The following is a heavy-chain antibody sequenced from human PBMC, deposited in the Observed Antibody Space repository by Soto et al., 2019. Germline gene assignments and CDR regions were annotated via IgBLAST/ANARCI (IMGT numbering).Heavy chain of an antibody. D-gene: IGHD3-3*01. CDR1: GGSISSSSYY. CDR2: IYYSGST. Sequence: LSLTCTVSGGSISSSSYYWGWIRQPPGKGLEWIGSIYYSGSTYYNPSLKSRVTISVDTSKNQFSLKLSSVTATDTAVYYCARHGHYDFWSGYGYWYFDYWGQGTLVTVSS. J-gene: IGHJ4*02. CDR3: ARHGHYDFWSGYGYWYFDY. V-gene: IGHV4-39*01.